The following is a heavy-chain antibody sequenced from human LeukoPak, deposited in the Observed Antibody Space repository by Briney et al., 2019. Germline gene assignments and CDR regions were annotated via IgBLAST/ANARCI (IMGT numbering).Heavy chain of an antibody. CDR2: IYEDGSEK. D-gene: IGHD2-15*01. V-gene: IGHV3-7*05. Sequence: PGGSLRLSCAASGFTFSSYWMTWVRQAPGKGPEWVANIYEDGSEKHYVDSVKGRFTISRDNAKNSLYLQMNSLRAEDTAVYYCARRASGSSRRDYWGQGTLVTVSS. CDR1: GFTFSSYW. CDR3: ARRASGSSRRDY. J-gene: IGHJ4*02.